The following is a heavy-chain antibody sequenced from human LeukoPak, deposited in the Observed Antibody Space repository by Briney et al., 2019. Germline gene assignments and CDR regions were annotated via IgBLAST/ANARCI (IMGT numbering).Heavy chain of an antibody. J-gene: IGHJ6*02. Sequence: PGGSLRLSCAASGFTFSNYAMSWVRQAPGKGLEWVSTISDSGTSTYYADSVKGRFTISRDNSKNTLYLQMDSLRGEDTAIYYCAKVPSSDYGSGRPPFMDVWGQGTTVAVSS. CDR1: GFTFSNYA. D-gene: IGHD3-10*01. V-gene: IGHV3-23*01. CDR2: ISDSGTST. CDR3: AKVPSSDYGSGRPPFMDV.